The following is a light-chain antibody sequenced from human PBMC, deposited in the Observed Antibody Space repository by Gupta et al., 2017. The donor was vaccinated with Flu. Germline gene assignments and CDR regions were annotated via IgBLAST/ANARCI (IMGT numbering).Light chain of an antibody. J-gene: IGLJ3*02. Sequence: SITISCTGTSSDVGSYDYVSWYQQYPGNAPKRMIYDDRKRPSGVSSRFSGSKSGNTASLTISGLQAEDEADYDCCSYAGSDTGVFGGGTKLNV. CDR3: CSYAGSDTGV. CDR1: SSDVGSYDY. V-gene: IGLV2-11*03. CDR2: DDR.